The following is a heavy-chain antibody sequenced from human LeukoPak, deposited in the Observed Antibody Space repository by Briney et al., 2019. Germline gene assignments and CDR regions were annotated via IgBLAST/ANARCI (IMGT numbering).Heavy chain of an antibody. CDR2: ISSTNTNI. D-gene: IGHD3-16*01. CDR1: GFPFSTYS. Sequence: GGSLRLSCAASGFPFSTYSMNWVRQAPGKGLERVAHISSTNTNINYAGSVRGRFTISRDNGKNALYLQMSSLRAEDTAVYYCAREWGGILGMYYFDFWGQGSLVTVSS. J-gene: IGHJ4*02. CDR3: AREWGGILGMYYFDF. V-gene: IGHV3-48*01.